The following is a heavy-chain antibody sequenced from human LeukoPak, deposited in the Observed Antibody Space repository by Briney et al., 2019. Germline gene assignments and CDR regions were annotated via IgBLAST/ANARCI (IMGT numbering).Heavy chain of an antibody. CDR3: ARDDTGGLSWAY. V-gene: IGHV1-18*01. CDR2: ISAYNGNT. Sequence: ASAKVSCKASGYTFTSYGISWVRQAPGQGLEWMGWISAYNGNTNYAQKLQGRVTMTTDTSTSTAYMELRSLRSDDTAVYYCARDDTGGLSWAYWGQGTLVTVSS. D-gene: IGHD5-18*01. J-gene: IGHJ4*02. CDR1: GYTFTSYG.